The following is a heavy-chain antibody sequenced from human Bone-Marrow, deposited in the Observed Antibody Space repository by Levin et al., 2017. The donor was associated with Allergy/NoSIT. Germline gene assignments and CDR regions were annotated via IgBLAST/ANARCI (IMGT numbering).Heavy chain of an antibody. J-gene: IGHJ6*02. CDR1: GGSVSSFY. Sequence: SETLSLTCTVSGGSVSSFYWTWIRQTPGKGLEWIADIYYSGSTNYNPSLKSRVTISLDRSKNQFSLKLGSVTAADTAVYFCARFDHSDHFSYFYGLDVWGQGTTVTVSS. V-gene: IGHV4-59*02. CDR2: IYYSGST. CDR3: ARFDHSDHFSYFYGLDV. D-gene: IGHD4-11*01.